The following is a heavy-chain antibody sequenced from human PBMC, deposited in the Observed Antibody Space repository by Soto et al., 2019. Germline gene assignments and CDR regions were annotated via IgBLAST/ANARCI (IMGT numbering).Heavy chain of an antibody. V-gene: IGHV6-1*01. CDR2: TYYRSKWYN. D-gene: IGHD3-9*01. Sequence: PSETLSLTCAISGDSVSSNSAAWNWIRQSPSRGLEWLGRTYYRSKWYNDYAVSVKSRITINPDTSKNQFSLQLNSVTPEDTAVYYCARGAVVLRYFDWLPTSYYYYYGMDVWGQGTTVTVSS. CDR3: ARGAVVLRYFDWLPTSYYYYYGMDV. J-gene: IGHJ6*02. CDR1: GDSVSSNSAA.